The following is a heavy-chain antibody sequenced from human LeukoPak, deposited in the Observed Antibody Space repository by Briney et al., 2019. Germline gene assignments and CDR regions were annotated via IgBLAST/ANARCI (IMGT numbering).Heavy chain of an antibody. Sequence: ASVKVSCKASGYTFTSYDINWMRQATGLGLEWMGWMNPNSGNTGYAQESQGRVSRPSNTSISTDYMELSRLRSEDTAVYYCARKNVAAAGRNWFDPWGQGTLVTVSS. CDR3: ARKNVAAAGRNWFDP. V-gene: IGHV1-8*01. CDR2: MNPNSGNT. J-gene: IGHJ5*02. CDR1: GYTFTSYD. D-gene: IGHD6-13*01.